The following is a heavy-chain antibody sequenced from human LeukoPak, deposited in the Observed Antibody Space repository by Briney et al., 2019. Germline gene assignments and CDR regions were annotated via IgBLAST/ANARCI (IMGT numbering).Heavy chain of an antibody. Sequence: GGSLRLSCAASGLTFRSYAMNWVRQAPGKGLEWVANIKQDGSEKYYVDSVKGRFTISRDNAKNSLYLQMNSLRAEDTAVYYCARVLGPAAMFDYWGQGTLVTVSS. D-gene: IGHD2-2*01. CDR1: GLTFRSYA. V-gene: IGHV3-7*01. J-gene: IGHJ4*02. CDR2: IKQDGSEK. CDR3: ARVLGPAAMFDY.